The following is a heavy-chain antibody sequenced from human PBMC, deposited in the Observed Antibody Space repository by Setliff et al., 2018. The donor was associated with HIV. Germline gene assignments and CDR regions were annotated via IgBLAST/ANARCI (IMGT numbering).Heavy chain of an antibody. J-gene: IGHJ4*01. D-gene: IGHD6-25*01. CDR2: INIDSGHT. CDR1: GGILSTYA. CDR3: ARVPSGAAGLVRAGFYF. V-gene: IGHV1-18*01. Sequence: VKVSCKASGGILSTYATIWVRQAPGQGFEWMGWINIDSGHTNFAQKFQDRVTVTTDTSTNTTYMELRGLRSDDTATYYCARVPSGAAGLVRAGFYFWGQGTLVTVSS.